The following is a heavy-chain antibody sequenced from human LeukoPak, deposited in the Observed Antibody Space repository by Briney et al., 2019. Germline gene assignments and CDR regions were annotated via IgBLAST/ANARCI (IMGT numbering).Heavy chain of an antibody. Sequence: GGSLRLSCEASGFSLSTYFLSWIRQAPGKGLEWVSYISNSGRSTKYADAVKGRFTISRDNAKQSVYLEMTDLRAEDTAVYYCAREASGYYHVFDSWGQGTLVTVSS. V-gene: IGHV3-11*04. J-gene: IGHJ4*02. CDR3: AREASGYYHVFDS. CDR2: ISNSGRST. D-gene: IGHD3-3*01. CDR1: GFSLSTYF.